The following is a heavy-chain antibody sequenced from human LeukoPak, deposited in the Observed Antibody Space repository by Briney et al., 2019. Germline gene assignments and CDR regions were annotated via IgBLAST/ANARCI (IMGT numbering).Heavy chain of an antibody. Sequence: SETLSLTCTVSGYSINSGYTWGWIRQPPGKGLEWIGNIYHSGGTYYNPSLTSRVTISVDTSKNQFSLKLSSVTAADTAVYYCARKDTAMVHAFDIWGQGTMVTVSS. J-gene: IGHJ3*02. CDR3: ARKDTAMVHAFDI. V-gene: IGHV4-38-2*02. D-gene: IGHD5-18*01. CDR2: IYHSGGT. CDR1: GYSINSGYT.